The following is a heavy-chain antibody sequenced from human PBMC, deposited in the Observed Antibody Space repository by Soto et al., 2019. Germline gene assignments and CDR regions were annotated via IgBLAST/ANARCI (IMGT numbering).Heavy chain of an antibody. CDR1: GFTFSRFW. CDR2: INTDGSST. CDR3: TRDPGAYSSTWSFYFVS. V-gene: IGHV3-74*01. D-gene: IGHD6-13*01. Sequence: EVQLVESGGGLVQPGGSLRLSCAASGFTFSRFWMHWVRQAPGKGLVWVSRINTDGSSTTYADSVKGRFTISRDNAKNTLYLQMDSLRAEDTGVYYCTRDPGAYSSTWSFYFVSWGQGTLVTVSS. J-gene: IGHJ4*02.